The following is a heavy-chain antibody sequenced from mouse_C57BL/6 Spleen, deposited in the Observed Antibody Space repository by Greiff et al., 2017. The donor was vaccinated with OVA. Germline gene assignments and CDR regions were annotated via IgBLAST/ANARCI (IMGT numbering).Heavy chain of an antibody. CDR2: IYPGDGDT. CDR1: GYAFSSYW. Sequence: VQLQQSGAELVKPGASVKISCKASGYAFSSYWMNWVKQRPGKGLEWIGQIYPGDGDTNYNGKFKGKATLTADKSSSTAYRQLSSLTSEDSAVYFCARSLDYQFYSFDYWGQGTTLTVSS. J-gene: IGHJ2*01. V-gene: IGHV1-80*01. CDR3: ARSLDYQFYSFDY. D-gene: IGHD2-4*01.